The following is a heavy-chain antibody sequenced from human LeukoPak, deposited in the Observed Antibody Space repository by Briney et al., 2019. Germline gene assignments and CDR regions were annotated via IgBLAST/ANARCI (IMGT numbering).Heavy chain of an antibody. CDR2: ISDSGST. V-gene: IGHV4-59*08. J-gene: IGHJ5*02. D-gene: IGHD3-10*01. Sequence: SETLSLTCTVSGGAISSHYWSWIRQPPGKGLEWIGYISDSGSTIYNPSLKSRVTILGDTSKNQFSLKLSSMTAADTAVYYCARHATGSYSVPWLDPWGQGTLVTVSS. CDR1: GGAISSHY. CDR3: ARHATGSYSVPWLDP.